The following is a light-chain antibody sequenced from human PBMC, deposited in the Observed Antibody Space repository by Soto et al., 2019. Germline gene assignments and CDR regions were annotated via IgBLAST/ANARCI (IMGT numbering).Light chain of an antibody. J-gene: IGKJ5*01. CDR2: GAS. CDR3: KQYGNSPIT. CDR1: QSVSSSY. V-gene: IGKV3-20*01. Sequence: EIVLTQSPGTLSLSPGERATLSCRASQSVSSSYLAWYQQKPGQAPRLLIYGASSRATGIPDRFSGSGSGTDFTLTISRLEPEEFAVYYCKQYGNSPITVGQGTRLEIK.